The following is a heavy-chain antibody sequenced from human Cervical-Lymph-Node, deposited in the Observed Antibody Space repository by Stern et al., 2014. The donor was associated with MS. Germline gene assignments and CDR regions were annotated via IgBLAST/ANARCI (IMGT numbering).Heavy chain of an antibody. J-gene: IGHJ4*02. Sequence: EMQLVESGGGLVKPGESLRISCDASGFTFSHYSINWVRQATGKGLELISSISNNSTHTYYADSVEGRFTISRDSAKDSVSLHMVSLRAEDTAVYYCARARVGDYARSPHLDSWGQGTLVTVSS. V-gene: IGHV3-21*01. D-gene: IGHD4-17*01. CDR2: ISNNSTHT. CDR1: GFTFSHYS. CDR3: ARARVGDYARSPHLDS.